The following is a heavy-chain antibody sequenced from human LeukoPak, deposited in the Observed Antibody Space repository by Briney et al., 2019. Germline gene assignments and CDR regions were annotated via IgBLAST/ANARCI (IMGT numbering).Heavy chain of an antibody. CDR3: ARVSIAAAGTGVDY. CDR2: IYTSGST. Sequence: SETLSLTCTVSGGSISSGSYYWSWIRQPAGKGLEWIGRIYTSGSTNYNPSLKSRVTISVDTSKNQFSLKLSSATAADTAVYYCARVSIAAAGTGVDYWGQGTLVTVSS. CDR1: GGSISSGSYY. V-gene: IGHV4-61*02. J-gene: IGHJ4*02. D-gene: IGHD6-13*01.